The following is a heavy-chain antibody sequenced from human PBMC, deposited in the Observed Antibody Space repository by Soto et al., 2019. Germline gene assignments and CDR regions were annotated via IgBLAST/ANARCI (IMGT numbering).Heavy chain of an antibody. J-gene: IGHJ6*02. D-gene: IGHD3-3*01. CDR3: ARTNNYDFWASYGMDV. CDR1: GYTFTSYG. Sequence: GASVKVSCKASGYTFTSYGISWVRQAPGQGLEWMGWISAYNGNTNYAQKLQGRVTMTTDTSTSTAYMELRSLRSDDTAVYYCARTNNYDFWASYGMDVWGQGTTVTVSS. CDR2: ISAYNGNT. V-gene: IGHV1-18*01.